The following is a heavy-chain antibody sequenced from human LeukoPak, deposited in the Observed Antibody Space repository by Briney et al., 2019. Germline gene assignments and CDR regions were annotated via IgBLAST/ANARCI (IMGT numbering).Heavy chain of an antibody. Sequence: PGGSLRLPCAASGFTFSVYYMSWIRQAPGKGLEGISYISSSGSTIYYADSVKGRFTISRDNAKNSLDLQMNSLRAEDTAVYYCARDGARRIQLDQDAFDIWGQGTMVTVSS. D-gene: IGHD5-18*01. CDR3: ARDGARRIQLDQDAFDI. CDR2: ISSSGSTI. CDR1: GFTFSVYY. J-gene: IGHJ3*02. V-gene: IGHV3-11*01.